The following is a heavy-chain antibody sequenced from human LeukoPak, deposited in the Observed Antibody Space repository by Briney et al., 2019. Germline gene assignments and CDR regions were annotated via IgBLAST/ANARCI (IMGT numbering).Heavy chain of an antibody. J-gene: IGHJ4*02. Sequence: GASVKVSCKASGGTFSSYDIRWVRQAPGQGLEWMGGIIPIFGTANYAQKFQGRVTITAGESTNTAYMELSSLKSEDTAVYYCASQSHITLIRGVINFDYWGQGTLVTVSS. D-gene: IGHD3-10*01. CDR1: GGTFSSYD. CDR3: ASQSHITLIRGVINFDY. V-gene: IGHV1-69*13. CDR2: IIPIFGTA.